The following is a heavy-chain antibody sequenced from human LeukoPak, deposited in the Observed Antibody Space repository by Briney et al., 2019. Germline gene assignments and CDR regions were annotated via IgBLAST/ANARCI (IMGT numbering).Heavy chain of an antibody. CDR1: GGSISSGGYY. V-gene: IGHV4-31*03. J-gene: IGHJ4*02. D-gene: IGHD6-19*01. CDR2: IYYSGST. Sequence: PSQTLSLTCTVSGGSISSGGYYWSWIRQHPGKGLEWIGYIYYSGSTYYNPSLKSRVTISVDTSKNQFSLKLSSVTAADTAVYYCARDRGAVAGTIDYWGQGTLVTVSS. CDR3: ARDRGAVAGTIDY.